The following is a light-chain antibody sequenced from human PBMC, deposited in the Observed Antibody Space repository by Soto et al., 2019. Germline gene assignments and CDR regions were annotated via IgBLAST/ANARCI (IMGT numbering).Light chain of an antibody. CDR1: QSVSSF. Sequence: EVVLTQSPATLSLSPGERVTLSCRASQSVSSFLSWYQHKPGQAPRLLIYDASNRATGIPARFSGSGSGTDFTLTISSLEPEDFAIYYCQQRRNLIPCGQGTRLEI. J-gene: IGKJ5*01. V-gene: IGKV3-11*01. CDR3: QQRRNLIP. CDR2: DAS.